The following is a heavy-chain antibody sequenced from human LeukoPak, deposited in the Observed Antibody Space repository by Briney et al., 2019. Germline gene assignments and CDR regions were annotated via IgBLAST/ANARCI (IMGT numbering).Heavy chain of an antibody. Sequence: GGSLRLSCAASGFTFNTYSMNWVRQAPGKGLEWVSYISGGSTNIHYADSVKGRFTISRDNAKNSLYLQMSSLRDEDTAVYYCARDWSWHFDYWGQGTLVTVPS. D-gene: IGHD1-26*01. CDR2: ISGGSTNI. CDR1: GFTFNTYS. J-gene: IGHJ4*02. CDR3: ARDWSWHFDY. V-gene: IGHV3-48*02.